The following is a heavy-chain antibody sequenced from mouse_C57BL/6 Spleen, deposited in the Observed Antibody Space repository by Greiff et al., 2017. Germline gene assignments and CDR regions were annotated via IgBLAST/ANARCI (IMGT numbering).Heavy chain of an antibody. Sequence: DVMLVESEGGLVQPGSSMKLSCTASGFTFSDYYMAWVRQVPEKGLEWVANINYDGSSTYYLDSLKSRFIISRDNAKNILYLQMSSLKSEDTATYYCARVITTVVATDFDVWGTGTTVTVSS. D-gene: IGHD1-1*01. CDR2: INYDGSST. CDR3: ARVITTVVATDFDV. CDR1: GFTFSDYY. V-gene: IGHV5-16*01. J-gene: IGHJ1*03.